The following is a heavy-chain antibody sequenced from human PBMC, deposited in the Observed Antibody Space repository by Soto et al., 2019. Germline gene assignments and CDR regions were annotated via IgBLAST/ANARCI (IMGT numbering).Heavy chain of an antibody. D-gene: IGHD2-21*02. Sequence: SETLCLPCTVSGGSLRTLCYWSWLRQTPGKGLEWIGHIHHSGGTSYNPSLKSLVAISVDTSKNQFSLKVDSVTAADTAVYYCARGLLAYCGGDCALFDSWGQGIMVT. J-gene: IGHJ4*02. CDR2: IHHSGGT. CDR1: GGSLRTLCY. V-gene: IGHV4-61*01. CDR3: ARGLLAYCGGDCALFDS.